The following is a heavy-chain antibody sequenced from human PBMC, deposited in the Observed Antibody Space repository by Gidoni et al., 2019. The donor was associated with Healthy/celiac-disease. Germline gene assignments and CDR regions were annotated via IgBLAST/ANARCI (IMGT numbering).Heavy chain of an antibody. CDR1: GGSFGGYD. CDR2: IRSKAYGGTT. Sequence: EVQLVEEGGGLVQPGRAMRIHCSAAGGSFGGYDMSWFRQAPGKGLEWVGFIRSKAYGGTTEYAASVTGRFTISRDDSKSIAYLQMNSLKTEDTAVYYCTRSPYYYDSSGYYLDYWGQGTLVTVSS. D-gene: IGHD3-22*01. V-gene: IGHV3-49*03. J-gene: IGHJ4*02. CDR3: TRSPYYYDSSGYYLDY.